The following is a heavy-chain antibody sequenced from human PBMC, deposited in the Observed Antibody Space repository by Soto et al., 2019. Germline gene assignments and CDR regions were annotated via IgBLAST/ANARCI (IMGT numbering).Heavy chain of an antibody. V-gene: IGHV1-8*01. Sequence: AAVKVSCKASGYTFTSYDINWVRQATGQGLEWMGWMNPNSGNTGYAQKFQGRVTMTRNTSISTAYMELSSLRSEDTAVYYCARAVVVPAARTPYYYYGMDVWGQGTTVTVSS. J-gene: IGHJ6*02. CDR1: GYTFTSYD. CDR2: MNPNSGNT. CDR3: ARAVVVPAARTPYYYYGMDV. D-gene: IGHD2-2*01.